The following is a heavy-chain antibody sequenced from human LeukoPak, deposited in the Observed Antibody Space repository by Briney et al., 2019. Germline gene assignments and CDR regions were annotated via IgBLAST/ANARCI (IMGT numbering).Heavy chain of an antibody. D-gene: IGHD3-22*01. Sequence: PSETLSLTCTVSGGSIRSYYWSWIRQPPGKGLEWIGYIYYSESANYNPSLKSRITISLDTSKNHFSLKLNSVTAADTAVYYCARVGGYPLSAFDIWGQGTMVTVSS. J-gene: IGHJ3*02. CDR1: GGSIRSYY. V-gene: IGHV4-59*08. CDR3: ARVGGYPLSAFDI. CDR2: IYYSESA.